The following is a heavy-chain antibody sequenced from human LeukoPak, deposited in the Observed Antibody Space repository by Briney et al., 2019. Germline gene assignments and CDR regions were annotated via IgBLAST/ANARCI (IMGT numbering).Heavy chain of an antibody. CDR3: ARGYSSSGYYYYGMDV. D-gene: IGHD6-6*01. CDR1: GFTFSSSA. Sequence: GGSLRLSCAASGFTFSSSAMSWVRQAPGKGLEWVSAISNNGGYTYYADSVQGRFTISRDNSKSTLRLQMNSLRAEDTAVYYCARGYSSSGYYYYGMDVWGQGTTVTVSS. V-gene: IGHV3-23*01. CDR2: ISNNGGYT. J-gene: IGHJ6*02.